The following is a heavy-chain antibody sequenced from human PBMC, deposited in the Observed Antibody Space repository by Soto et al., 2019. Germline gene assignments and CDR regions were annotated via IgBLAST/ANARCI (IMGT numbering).Heavy chain of an antibody. J-gene: IGHJ5*02. V-gene: IGHV1-69*13. D-gene: IGHD3-22*01. CDR3: ARVDYYYDSSGYHYNWFDP. CDR1: GGTFSSYA. Sequence: SVKVSCKASGGTFSSYAISWVRQAPGQGLEWMGGIIPIFGTANYAQKFQGRVTITADESTSTAYMELSSLRSEDTAVYYCARVDYYYDSSGYHYNWFDPWGQVTLVTVSS. CDR2: IIPIFGTA.